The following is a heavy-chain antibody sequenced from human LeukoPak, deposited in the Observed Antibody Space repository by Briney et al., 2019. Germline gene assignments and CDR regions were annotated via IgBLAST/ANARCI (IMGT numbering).Heavy chain of an antibody. CDR1: GFTFSSYA. V-gene: IGHV3-23*01. CDR3: AKGRYYYDGSDAFEI. J-gene: IGHJ3*02. D-gene: IGHD3-22*01. Sequence: PGGSLRLSCAASGFTFSSYAMSWARQAPGKGLEWVSAISGSGGSTYYADSVRGRFTISRDNSKNTLYPQMNNLRAEDTAVYHCAKGRYYYDGSDAFEIWGQGTMVTVSS. CDR2: ISGSGGST.